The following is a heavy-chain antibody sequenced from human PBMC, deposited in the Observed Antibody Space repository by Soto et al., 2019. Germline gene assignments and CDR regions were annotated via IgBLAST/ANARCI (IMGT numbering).Heavy chain of an antibody. CDR1: GYTFTGYY. J-gene: IGHJ6*02. V-gene: IGHV1-2*04. CDR3: AGASVNEVLRFLDWSEYYGMDV. Sequence: ASVKFSCKASGYTFTGYYMHWVRQAPGQGLECMGWINPNSGGTNYAQKFQGWVTVTRDTSISTAYMELSRLRSDDTAVYYCAGASVNEVLRFLDWSEYYGMDVWGQGTRVTVSS. D-gene: IGHD3-3*01. CDR2: INPNSGGT.